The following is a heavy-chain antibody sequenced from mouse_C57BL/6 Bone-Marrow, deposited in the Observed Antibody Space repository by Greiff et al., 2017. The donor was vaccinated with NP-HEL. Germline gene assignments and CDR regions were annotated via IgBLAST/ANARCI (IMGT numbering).Heavy chain of an antibody. Sequence: QVQLQQSGAELVKPGASVKVSCKASGYTFPSYWMHWVKQRPGQGLEWIGRIHPSDGDTNYNQKFKGKVTLTVDKSSSTDYMQLSSLTSEDSAVYYCAYSNYDYYAMDYWGQGTSVTVSA. CDR1: GYTFPSYW. CDR3: AYSNYDYYAMDY. J-gene: IGHJ4*01. D-gene: IGHD2-5*01. CDR2: IHPSDGDT. V-gene: IGHV1-74*01.